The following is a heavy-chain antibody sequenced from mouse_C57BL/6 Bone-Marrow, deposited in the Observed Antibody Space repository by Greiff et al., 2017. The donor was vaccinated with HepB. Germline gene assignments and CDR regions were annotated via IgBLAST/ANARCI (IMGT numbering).Heavy chain of an antibody. J-gene: IGHJ2*01. CDR3: TTKWLLPYFDY. Sequence: EVKLMESGAELVRPGASVKLSCTASGFNIKDDYMHWVKQRPEQGLEWIGWIDPENGDTEYASKFQGKATITADTSSNTAYLQLSSLTSEDTAVYYCTTKWLLPYFDYCGQGTTLTVSS. D-gene: IGHD2-3*01. V-gene: IGHV14-4*01. CDR1: GFNIKDDY. CDR2: IDPENGDT.